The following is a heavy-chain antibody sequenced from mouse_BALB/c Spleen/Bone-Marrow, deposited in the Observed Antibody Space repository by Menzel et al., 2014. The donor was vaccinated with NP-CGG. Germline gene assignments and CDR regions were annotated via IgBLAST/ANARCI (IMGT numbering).Heavy chain of an antibody. V-gene: IGHV14-4*02. CDR3: NGNYYAMDY. D-gene: IGHD2-1*01. CDR2: IDPENGDT. CDR1: GFNIKDNY. J-gene: IGHJ4*01. Sequence: EVQLQQSGAELVRSGASVKLSCTASGFNIKDNYMHWVKQRPEQGPEWIGWIDPENGDTEYAPKFQGKATMTADTSSNTAYLQLSSLTSEDTAVYYCNGNYYAMDYWGQGTSVTVSS.